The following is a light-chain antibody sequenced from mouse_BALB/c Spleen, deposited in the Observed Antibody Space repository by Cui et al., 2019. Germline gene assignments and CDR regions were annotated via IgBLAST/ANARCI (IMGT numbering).Light chain of an antibody. V-gene: IGKV12-46*01. J-gene: IGKJ1*01. Sequence: DIPMTQSPASLSVSVGETVTITCRASSNIYSNLAWYQQKQGKSPQLLVYAATNLADGVPSRFSGSGSGTEYSLKINSLQSEDFGSYYCQHFWGTPWTFGGGTKLEIK. CDR3: QHFWGTPWT. CDR2: AAT. CDR1: SNIYSN.